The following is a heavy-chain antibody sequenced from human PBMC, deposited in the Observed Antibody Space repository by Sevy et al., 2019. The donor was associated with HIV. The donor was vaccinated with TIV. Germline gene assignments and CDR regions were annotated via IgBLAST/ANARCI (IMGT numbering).Heavy chain of an antibody. Sequence: GGCLRLSCAASGFTFSSYAMHWVRQAPGKGLEWVAVISYDGSNKYYADSVKGRFTVSRDNSKNTLYLQMNSLRAEDTAVYYCARPPRIDYDSSGSYYFDYWGQGTLVTVSS. CDR1: GFTFSSYA. CDR2: ISYDGSNK. J-gene: IGHJ4*02. D-gene: IGHD3-22*01. V-gene: IGHV3-30-3*01. CDR3: ARPPRIDYDSSGSYYFDY.